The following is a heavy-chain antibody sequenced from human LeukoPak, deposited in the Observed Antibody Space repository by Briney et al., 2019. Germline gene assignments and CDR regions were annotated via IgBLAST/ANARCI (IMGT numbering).Heavy chain of an antibody. V-gene: IGHV3-21*01. CDR3: ARGDRGYSYGFGY. Sequence: GGSLRLSCAASGFTFSSYSMNWVRQAPGKGLEWVSSISSSSSYIYYADSVKGRFTISRDNAKNSLYLQMNSLRAEDTAVYYCARGDRGYSYGFGYWGQGTLVTVSS. CDR2: ISSSSSYI. CDR1: GFTFSSYS. D-gene: IGHD5-18*01. J-gene: IGHJ4*02.